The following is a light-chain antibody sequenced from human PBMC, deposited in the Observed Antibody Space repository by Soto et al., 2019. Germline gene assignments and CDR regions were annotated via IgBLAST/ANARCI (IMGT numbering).Light chain of an antibody. Sequence: DLQMTQSPSTLSASEGDRVTITCRASQSINNWLAWYQQKPGKAPKLLISKASNLKSGVPSRFSGPGSGTEFTLTISSLHPDDFASYYCQQYDSYPFTFGGGTKVEI. V-gene: IGKV1-5*03. J-gene: IGKJ4*01. CDR1: QSINNW. CDR2: KAS. CDR3: QQYDSYPFT.